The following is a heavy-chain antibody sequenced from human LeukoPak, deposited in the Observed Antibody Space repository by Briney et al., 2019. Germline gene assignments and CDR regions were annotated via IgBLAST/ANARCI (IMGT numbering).Heavy chain of an antibody. CDR2: INHSGST. J-gene: IGHJ5*02. CDR3: ARLRPGMVRRPGWFDP. CDR1: GVSFSGYY. V-gene: IGHV4-34*01. Sequence: SETLSLTCAVYGVSFSGYYWSWIRQPPGKGLEWIGEINHSGSTNYNPSLKSRVTISVDTSKNQFSLKLSSVTAADTAVYYCARLRPGMVRRPGWFDPWGQGTLVTVSS. D-gene: IGHD3-10*01.